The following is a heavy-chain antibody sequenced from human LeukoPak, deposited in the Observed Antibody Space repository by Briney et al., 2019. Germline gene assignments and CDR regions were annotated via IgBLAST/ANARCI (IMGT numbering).Heavy chain of an antibody. CDR3: ARRSEMVAFDI. Sequence: GESLKISCKGSGYSFTNYWIGWVRQMPGKGLEWMGIIYPGDSNTRYSPSFQGQVTISADKSISTAYLQWSSLKASDTAMYYCARRSEMVAFDIWGQGTMVTVSS. CDR1: GYSFTNYW. CDR2: IYPGDSNT. J-gene: IGHJ3*02. D-gene: IGHD2-8*01. V-gene: IGHV5-51*01.